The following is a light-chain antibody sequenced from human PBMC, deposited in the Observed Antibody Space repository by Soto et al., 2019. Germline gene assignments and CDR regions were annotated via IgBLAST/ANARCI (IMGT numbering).Light chain of an antibody. CDR3: QSYDSSLSGWL. V-gene: IGLV1-40*01. J-gene: IGLJ2*01. CDR2: GNN. CDR1: SSNIGAGYD. Sequence: QSVLTQPPSVSGAPGQRVTISCTGSSSNIGAGYDVHWYQQLPGTAPKLLVHGNNDRPSGVPDRFSGSKXXXXXXXAITGLQAEDEADYYCQSYDSSLSGWLFGGGTKLTVL.